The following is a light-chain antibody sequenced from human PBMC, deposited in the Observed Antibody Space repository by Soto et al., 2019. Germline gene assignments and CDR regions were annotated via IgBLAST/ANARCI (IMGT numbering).Light chain of an antibody. CDR3: ISYTSSSTLFV. CDR1: SSGVGGFAY. Sequence: QSALTQPASVSGSPGQSITISCTGTSSGVGGFAYVSWYQQHPGKAPKLMISEVSSRPSGVSNRFSGSRSGNTASLTISGLQAEDEADYYCISYTSSSTLFVFGTGTKVTVL. V-gene: IGLV2-14*01. CDR2: EVS. J-gene: IGLJ1*01.